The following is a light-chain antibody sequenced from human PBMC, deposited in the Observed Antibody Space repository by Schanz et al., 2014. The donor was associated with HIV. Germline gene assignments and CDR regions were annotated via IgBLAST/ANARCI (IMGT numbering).Light chain of an antibody. V-gene: IGLV2-8*01. J-gene: IGLJ3*02. CDR3: SSFAGSNIPWV. CDR2: EVT. Sequence: QSALTQPPSASGSPGQSVTISCTGTSSDVGGYNYVSWYQQHPGKAPKLMIYEVTKRPSGVPDRFSGSKSGSTASLTVSGLQPEDEADYYCSSFAGSNIPWVFGGGTQLTVL. CDR1: SSDVGGYNY.